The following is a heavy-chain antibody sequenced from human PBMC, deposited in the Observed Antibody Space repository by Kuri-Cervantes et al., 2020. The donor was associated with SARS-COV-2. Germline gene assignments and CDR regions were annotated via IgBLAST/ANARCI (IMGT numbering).Heavy chain of an antibody. CDR3: ARVVVVVPAARVYYYYMDV. CDR2: ISSSSSSI. CDR1: GFTFSSYS. J-gene: IGHJ6*03. D-gene: IGHD2-2*01. V-gene: IGHV3-48*01. Sequence: GGSLRLSCAASGFTFSSYSMNWVRQAPGKGLEWVSYISSSSSSIYYADSLKGRFTISRDNAKNSLYLQMNSLRAEDTAVYYCARVVVVVPAARVYYYYMDVWGKGTTVTVSS.